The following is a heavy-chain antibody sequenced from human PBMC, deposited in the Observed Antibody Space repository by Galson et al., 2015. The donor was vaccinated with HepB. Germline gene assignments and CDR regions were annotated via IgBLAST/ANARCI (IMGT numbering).Heavy chain of an antibody. J-gene: IGHJ4*02. CDR1: GYSFTSYW. CDR3: ARRSGWLQSPFDY. V-gene: IGHV5-51*01. Sequence: QSGAEVKKSGESLKISCKGSGYSFTSYWIGWVRQMPGKGPEWMGIIYPGDSETRYSPSFQGQVTISADKSISTAYLQWSSLKASDTAIYYCARRSGWLQSPFDYWGQGTLVTVSS. D-gene: IGHD5-24*01. CDR2: IYPGDSET.